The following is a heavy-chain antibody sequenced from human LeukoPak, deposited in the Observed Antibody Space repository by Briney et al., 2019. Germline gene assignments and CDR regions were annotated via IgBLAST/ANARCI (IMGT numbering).Heavy chain of an antibody. D-gene: IGHD6-13*01. CDR2: IYTSGST. CDR1: GDSITSFY. Sequence: SETLSLTCSVSGDSITSFYWSWIRQPAGKGLEWIGRIYTSGSTNTNPSLKSRVSMSVDTSKNQFSLKLSSVTAADTAVYYCASGYRGLVHAFDIWGQGTMVTVSS. J-gene: IGHJ3*02. CDR3: ASGYRGLVHAFDI. V-gene: IGHV4-4*07.